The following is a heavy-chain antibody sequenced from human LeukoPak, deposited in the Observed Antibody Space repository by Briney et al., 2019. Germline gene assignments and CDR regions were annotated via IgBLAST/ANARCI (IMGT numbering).Heavy chain of an antibody. CDR3: ARDGRITIFGVVTYYYYYYYMDV. CDR1: GFTFSSYA. V-gene: IGHV3-23*01. D-gene: IGHD3-3*01. J-gene: IGHJ6*03. CDR2: IINSGGST. Sequence: GGSLRLSCAASGFTFSSYAMSWVRQAPGKGLEWVSAIINSGGSTYYADSVKGRFTISRDNSKNTLYLQMNSLRAEDTAVYYCARDGRITIFGVVTYYYYYYYMDVWGKGTTVTVSS.